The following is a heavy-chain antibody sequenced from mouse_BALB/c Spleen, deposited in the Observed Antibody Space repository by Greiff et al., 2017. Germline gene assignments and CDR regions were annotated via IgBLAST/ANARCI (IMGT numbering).Heavy chain of an antibody. CDR3: ARGNYGNYVPFAY. Sequence: EVKVVESGGGLVQPGGSRKLSCAASGFTFSSFGMHWVRQAPEKGLEWVAYISSGSSTIYYADTVKGRFTISRDNPKNTLFLQMTSLRSEDTAMYYCARGNYGNYVPFAYWGQGTLVTVSA. V-gene: IGHV5-17*02. J-gene: IGHJ3*01. CDR2: ISSGSSTI. D-gene: IGHD2-1*01. CDR1: GFTFSSFG.